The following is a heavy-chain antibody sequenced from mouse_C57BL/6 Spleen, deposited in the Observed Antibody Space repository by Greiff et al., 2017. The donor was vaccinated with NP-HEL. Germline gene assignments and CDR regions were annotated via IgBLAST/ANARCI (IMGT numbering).Heavy chain of an antibody. CDR2: ISDGGSYT. Sequence: EVKLVESGGGLVKPGGSLKLSCAASGFTFSSYAMSWVRQTPEKRLEWVATISDGGSYTYYPDNVKGRFTISRDNAKNNLYLQMSHLKSEDTAMYYCARDRGYDYDDLFAYWGQGTLVTVSA. CDR1: GFTFSSYA. CDR3: ARDRGYDYDDLFAY. D-gene: IGHD2-4*01. J-gene: IGHJ3*01. V-gene: IGHV5-4*01.